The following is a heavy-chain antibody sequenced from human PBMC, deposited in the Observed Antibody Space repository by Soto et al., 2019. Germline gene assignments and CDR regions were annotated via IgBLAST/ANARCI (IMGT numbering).Heavy chain of an antibody. J-gene: IGHJ6*02. Sequence: GASVKVSCKASGYTFTSYGISWVRQAPGQGLEWMGWISAYNSNTNYAQKLQGRVTMTTDTSTSTAYMELRSLRSDDTAVYYCARWDYDILTGYVADYYYGMDVWGQGTTVTVSS. CDR1: GYTFTSYG. V-gene: IGHV1-18*01. CDR2: ISAYNSNT. CDR3: ARWDYDILTGYVADYYYGMDV. D-gene: IGHD3-9*01.